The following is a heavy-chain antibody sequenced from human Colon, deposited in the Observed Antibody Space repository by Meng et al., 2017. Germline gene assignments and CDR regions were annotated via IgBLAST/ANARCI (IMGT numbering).Heavy chain of an antibody. J-gene: IGHJ4*02. CDR2: SSNSPCNS. Sequence: VQARSGVYLQGASFKGSFLTLSFRVNSFGLSCLRQPPGHGLQWLGCSSNSPCNSNFAQKFQGRVTLNKDASTSIAYMEIWSLRADDSAVYYCARQYSSPWYLFDYWGQGTLVTVSS. CDR1: SFRVNSFG. D-gene: IGHD6-13*01. CDR3: ARQYSSPWYLFDY. V-gene: IGHV1-18*01.